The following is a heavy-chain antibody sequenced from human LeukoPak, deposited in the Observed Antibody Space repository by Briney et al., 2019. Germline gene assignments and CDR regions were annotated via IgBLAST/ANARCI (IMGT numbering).Heavy chain of an antibody. D-gene: IGHD3-10*01. Sequence: GGSLRLSCAASGFTFSSYEMNWVRQAPGKGLEWVSYISSSGSTIYYADSVKGRFTISRDNAKNSLYLQMNSLRPEDTALYYCVKAGGAGSYYYWFDSWGQGTLVTVSS. J-gene: IGHJ5*01. CDR1: GFTFSSYE. CDR3: VKAGGAGSYYYWFDS. V-gene: IGHV3-48*03. CDR2: ISSSGSTI.